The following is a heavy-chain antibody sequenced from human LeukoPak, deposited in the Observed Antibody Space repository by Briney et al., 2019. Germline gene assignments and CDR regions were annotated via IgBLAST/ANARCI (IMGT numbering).Heavy chain of an antibody. Sequence: GGSPRLSCAASGFTFSSYSMNWVRQAPGKGLEWVSYISSSSSTIYYADSVKGRFTISRDNAKNSLYLQMNSLRDEDTAVYYCARDGRHYDFWSGYYKGIDYWGQGTLVTVSS. V-gene: IGHV3-48*02. D-gene: IGHD3-3*01. CDR3: ARDGRHYDFWSGYYKGIDY. CDR2: ISSSSSTI. CDR1: GFTFSSYS. J-gene: IGHJ4*02.